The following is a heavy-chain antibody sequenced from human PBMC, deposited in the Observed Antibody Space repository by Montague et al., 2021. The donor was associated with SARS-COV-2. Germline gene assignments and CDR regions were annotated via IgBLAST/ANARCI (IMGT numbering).Heavy chain of an antibody. CDR2: IYYAGRT. CDR1: DGSIISTTYY. D-gene: IGHD2-15*01. CDR3: ARRSSGGARYDY. Sequence: SETLSLTCTVSDGSIISTTYYWGWIRQPPGKGLEWIGSIYYAGRTYYNPSLKSRVTISIDTSKNQFYLDLTSATAADTAVYYCARRSSGGARYDYWGQGTLVTVSS. V-gene: IGHV4-39*01. J-gene: IGHJ4*02.